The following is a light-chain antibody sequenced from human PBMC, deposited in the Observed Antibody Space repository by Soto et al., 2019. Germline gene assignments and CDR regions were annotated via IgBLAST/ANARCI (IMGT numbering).Light chain of an antibody. CDR2: DAS. V-gene: IGKV1-5*01. J-gene: IGKJ1*01. CDR1: QSVTNW. Sequence: DIQMTQSPPTLSASVGDRVTITCRASQSVTNWLAWYQHKPGRAPKLLIYDASTLENGVPSRFSGSGFGTEFTLTISRLQPYDFATYYCNQYNSYSRTFGQGTKVEIK. CDR3: NQYNSYSRT.